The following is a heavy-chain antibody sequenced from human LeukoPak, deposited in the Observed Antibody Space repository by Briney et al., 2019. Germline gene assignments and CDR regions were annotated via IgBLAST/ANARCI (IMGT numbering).Heavy chain of an antibody. CDR2: IIPIFGTA. V-gene: IGHV1-69*13. CDR1: GGTFSSYA. D-gene: IGHD5-12*01. CDR3: ARGGLIVADDAFDI. Sequence: VASVKVSCKTSGGTFSSYAISWVRQAPGQGLEWMGGIIPIFGTANYAQKFQGGVTITADESTSTAYMELSSLRSEDTAVYYCARGGLIVADDAFDIWGQGTMVTVSS. J-gene: IGHJ3*02.